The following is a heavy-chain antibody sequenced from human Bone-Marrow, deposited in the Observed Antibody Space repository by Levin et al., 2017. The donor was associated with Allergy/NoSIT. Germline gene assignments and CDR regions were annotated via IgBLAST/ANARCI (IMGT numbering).Heavy chain of an antibody. CDR1: GFTFSNYW. Sequence: GESLKISCAASGFTFSNYWMHWVRQVPRKGLVWVARINSDGSSTYYAESVKGRFTISRDNARNSLYLQMDSLRAEDTALYYCARAGELDYADWFFDLWGRGTLVTVSS. D-gene: IGHD1-26*01. J-gene: IGHJ2*01. V-gene: IGHV3-74*01. CDR2: INSDGSST. CDR3: ARAGELDYADWFFDL.